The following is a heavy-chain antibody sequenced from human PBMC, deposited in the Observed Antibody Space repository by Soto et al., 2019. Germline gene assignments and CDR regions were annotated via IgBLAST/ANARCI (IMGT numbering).Heavy chain of an antibody. D-gene: IGHD3-10*01. CDR3: ARGHGSGYYSYCLDV. CDR2: IIHSGST. CDR1: GGSFSGYY. V-gene: IGHV4-34*01. Sequence: QVQLQQWGAGLLKPSETLSLTCAVYGGSFSGYYWTWIRQPPGKGLEWIGEIIHSGSTNYNPSLKSRVTIAVDTSKNNFSLKLSSVTAADTAVYYCARGHGSGYYSYCLDVWGQGTTVTVSS. J-gene: IGHJ6*02.